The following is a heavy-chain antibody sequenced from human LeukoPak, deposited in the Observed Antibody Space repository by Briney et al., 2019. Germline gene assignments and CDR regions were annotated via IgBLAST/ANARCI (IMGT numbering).Heavy chain of an antibody. J-gene: IGHJ3*02. V-gene: IGHV3-23*01. Sequence: GGSLRLSCAASGFTFSSYAMSWVRQAPGKGLEWVSGISGSVGTTYSADSLKGRFTISRDNSKNTLYLQMNSLRAEDTAVYYCARAAYCGGDCYSFAFDIWGQGTMLTVSS. D-gene: IGHD2-21*01. CDR2: ISGSVGTT. CDR3: ARAAYCGGDCYSFAFDI. CDR1: GFTFSSYA.